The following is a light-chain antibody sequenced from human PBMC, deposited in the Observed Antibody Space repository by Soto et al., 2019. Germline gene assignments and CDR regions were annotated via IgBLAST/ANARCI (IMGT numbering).Light chain of an antibody. Sequence: QPASVSGSPGQSITISCTGTSSDVGDYNYVSWYQQHPGKAPKLMIYDVSNRPSGVSNRFSGSKSGNTASLTISGLQAEDEADYYCSSYTSSSTLVVFGTGTKVTVL. CDR2: DVS. J-gene: IGLJ1*01. CDR3: SSYTSSSTLVV. V-gene: IGLV2-14*01. CDR1: SSDVGDYNY.